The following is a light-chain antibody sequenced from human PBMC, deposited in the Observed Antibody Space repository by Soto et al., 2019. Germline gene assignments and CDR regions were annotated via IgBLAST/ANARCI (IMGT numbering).Light chain of an antibody. Sequence: QLVLTQSPSASGTPGQRVTISCSGSRSNIGRNFAYWYQHVPGTAPRLLIQRNNERPSGVPDRFSGSKSGTSVSLAISGLRSDDEATYYCTLYTSENTYVFGTGTKVTVL. J-gene: IGLJ1*01. CDR3: TLYTSENTYV. V-gene: IGLV1-47*01. CDR2: RNN. CDR1: RSNIGRNF.